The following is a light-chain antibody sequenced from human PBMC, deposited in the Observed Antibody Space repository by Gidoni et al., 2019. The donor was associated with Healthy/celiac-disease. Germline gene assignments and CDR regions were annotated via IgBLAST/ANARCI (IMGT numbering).Light chain of an antibody. Sequence: IQMTQSPSSLSASVGDRVTITCQASQDISNYLNWYQQKPGNAPKTLIYDASKLETGVPSRFSGSGSGTDFTLAISSLQPEDIATYYCQQYDNRPLTFGGGTKVEIK. CDR2: DAS. CDR1: QDISNY. J-gene: IGKJ4*01. CDR3: QQYDNRPLT. V-gene: IGKV1-33*01.